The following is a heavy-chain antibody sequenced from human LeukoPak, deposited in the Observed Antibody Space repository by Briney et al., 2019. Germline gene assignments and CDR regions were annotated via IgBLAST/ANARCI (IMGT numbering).Heavy chain of an antibody. J-gene: IGHJ4*02. CDR1: GFTFSGYW. CDR2: IKEDGSQK. CDR3: ARDGTSFDY. Sequence: GGSLRLSCAASGFTFSGYWMSWVRQAPGMGLEWVANIKEDGSQKYCVDSVKGRFTISRDNAQNSLHLQMNSLRAEDTAVYYCARDGTSFDYWGQGTLVTVSS. D-gene: IGHD4-23*01. V-gene: IGHV3-7*01.